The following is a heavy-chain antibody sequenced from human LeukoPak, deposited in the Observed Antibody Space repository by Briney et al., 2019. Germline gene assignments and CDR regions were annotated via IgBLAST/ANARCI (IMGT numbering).Heavy chain of an antibody. Sequence: GGSLRLSCVASGFTFSNYWMSWVRQAPGKGLGWVANIQKDGSEKHYVASVEGRFTISRDNAKNSLFLQLNSLRVGDTAVYYRVRLWDSSGFFGYWGQGALVTVSS. V-gene: IGHV3-7*01. CDR1: GFTFSNYW. CDR2: IQKDGSEK. J-gene: IGHJ4*02. CDR3: VRLWDSSGFFGY. D-gene: IGHD3-22*01.